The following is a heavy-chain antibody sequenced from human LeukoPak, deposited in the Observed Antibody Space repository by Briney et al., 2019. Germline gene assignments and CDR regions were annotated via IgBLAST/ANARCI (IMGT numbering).Heavy chain of an antibody. J-gene: IGHJ5*02. Sequence: GGSLRLSCAASGFTFSSYAMSWVRQAPGKGLEWVSAISGSGGSTYYADSVKGRFTISRDNSKSTLYLQMNSLRAEDTAVYYCAKDRVAAAGNNWFDPWGQGTLVTVSS. D-gene: IGHD6-13*01. CDR3: AKDRVAAAGNNWFDP. V-gene: IGHV3-23*01. CDR2: ISGSGGST. CDR1: GFTFSSYA.